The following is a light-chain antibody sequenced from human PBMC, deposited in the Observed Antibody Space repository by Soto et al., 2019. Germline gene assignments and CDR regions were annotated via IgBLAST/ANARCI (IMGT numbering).Light chain of an antibody. Sequence: DIQMTQSPSTLSASVGDRGTITCRASHSISTWLAWYQQKPGKAPKLLMFDAFSLESGVPSRFSGSGSGTEFTLTISSLQPDDFATYYCQQYNSYPYTFGQGTKLEIK. V-gene: IGKV1-5*01. CDR2: DAF. CDR1: HSISTW. CDR3: QQYNSYPYT. J-gene: IGKJ2*01.